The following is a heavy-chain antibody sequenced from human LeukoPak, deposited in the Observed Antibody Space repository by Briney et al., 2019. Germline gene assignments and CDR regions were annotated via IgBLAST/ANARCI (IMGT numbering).Heavy chain of an antibody. D-gene: IGHD1-26*01. CDR2: ISFDGSNK. Sequence: GRSLRLSCAASGFTFSKYAMHWVRQAPGKGLEWVAVISFDGSNKYYADSVKGRFTISRDNSQNTLYLQLNSLRAEDTAVYFCARPYSGSYYRQVDYWGQGTLVTVSS. V-gene: IGHV3-30-3*01. J-gene: IGHJ4*02. CDR1: GFTFSKYA. CDR3: ARPYSGSYYRQVDY.